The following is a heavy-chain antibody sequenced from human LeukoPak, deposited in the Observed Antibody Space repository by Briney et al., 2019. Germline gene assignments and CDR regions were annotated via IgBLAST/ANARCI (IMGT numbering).Heavy chain of an antibody. D-gene: IGHD5-12*01. V-gene: IGHV3-9*01. CDR3: AKATVSGYSGYYYYGMDV. Sequence: GGSLRLSCAASGFTFDDYAMHWVRQAPGKGLEWVSGISWNSGSIGYADSVKGRFTISRDNAKNSLYLQMNSLRAEDTALYYCAKATVSGYSGYYYYGMDVWGQGTTVTVSS. CDR2: ISWNSGSI. CDR1: GFTFDDYA. J-gene: IGHJ6*02.